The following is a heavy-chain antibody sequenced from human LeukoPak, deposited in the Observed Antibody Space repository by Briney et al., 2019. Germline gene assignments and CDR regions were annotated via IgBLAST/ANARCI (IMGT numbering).Heavy chain of an antibody. Sequence: ASVKVSCKASGGTLSNYAISWVRQAPGQGLEWMGGIIPIFGTANYAQKFQGRVTITADESTSTAYMELSSLRSEDTAVYYCARLVTMIVVVPGDYWGQGTLVTVSS. CDR3: ARLVTMIVVVPGDY. D-gene: IGHD3-22*01. J-gene: IGHJ4*02. CDR2: IIPIFGTA. V-gene: IGHV1-69*13. CDR1: GGTLSNYA.